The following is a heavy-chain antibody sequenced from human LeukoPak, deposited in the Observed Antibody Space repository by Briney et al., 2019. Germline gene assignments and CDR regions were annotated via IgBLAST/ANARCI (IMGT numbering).Heavy chain of an antibody. V-gene: IGHV3-30*04. J-gene: IGHJ4*02. CDR2: ISYDGSNK. Sequence: GGSLRLSCAASGFTFSSYAMHWVRQAPGKGLEWVAVISYDGSNKYYADSAKGRFTISRDNSKNTLYLQMNSLRAEDTAVYYCARGGDKWELKLDYWGQGTLVTVSS. CDR3: ARGGDKWELKLDY. CDR1: GFTFSSYA. D-gene: IGHD1-26*01.